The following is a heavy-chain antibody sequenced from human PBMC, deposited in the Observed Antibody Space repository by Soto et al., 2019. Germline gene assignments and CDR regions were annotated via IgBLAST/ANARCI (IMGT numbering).Heavy chain of an antibody. V-gene: IGHV1-24*01. Sequence: GASVKVSCKVSGYTLTELSMHWVRQAPGKGLEWMGGFDPEDGETIYAQKFQGRVTMTEDTSTDTAYMELSSLRSEDTAVYYCATDWATVTTLNDASDIWGQGTMVTVSS. D-gene: IGHD4-17*01. CDR2: FDPEDGET. CDR1: GYTLTELS. J-gene: IGHJ3*02. CDR3: ATDWATVTTLNDASDI.